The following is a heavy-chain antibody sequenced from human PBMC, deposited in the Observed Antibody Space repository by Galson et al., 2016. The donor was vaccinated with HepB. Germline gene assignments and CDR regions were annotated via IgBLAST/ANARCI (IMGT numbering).Heavy chain of an antibody. J-gene: IGHJ4*02. Sequence: SLRLSCAASGFTFSSEDMNWVRQAPGKGLEWLSYISTRGSGTYYADSVRGRFTISRDNARNSLYLQMNSLRAEDTAVYYCVGGHYAHWGQGTLLTVSS. CDR2: ISTRGSGT. D-gene: IGHD2-2*01. CDR1: GFTFSSED. CDR3: VGGHYAH. V-gene: IGHV3-48*03.